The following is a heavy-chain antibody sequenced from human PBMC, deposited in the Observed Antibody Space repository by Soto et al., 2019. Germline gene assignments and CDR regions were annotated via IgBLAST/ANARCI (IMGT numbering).Heavy chain of an antibody. V-gene: IGHV3-48*02. CDR1: GFTFSSYS. Sequence: GGSLRLSCAASGFTFSSYSMNWVRQAPGKGLEWVSYISSSSSTIYYADSVKGRFTISRDNAKNSLYLQMNSLRDEDTAVYYCARDKTPAGSGSLAFDIWGQGTMVTVSS. J-gene: IGHJ3*02. CDR2: ISSSSSTI. CDR3: ARDKTPAGSGSLAFDI. D-gene: IGHD3-10*01.